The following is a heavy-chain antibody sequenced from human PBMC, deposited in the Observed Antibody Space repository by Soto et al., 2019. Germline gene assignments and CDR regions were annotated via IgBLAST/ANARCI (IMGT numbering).Heavy chain of an antibody. CDR2: IYYSGST. V-gene: IGHV4-31*03. J-gene: IGHJ6*02. Sequence: SETLSLTCTVSGGSISSVGHYWTWIRQQPGKGLEWIGYIYYSGSTDYNPSLKSRVTISVDRSKNQLSLNLSSVTAADTAIYYCARESGGYDSSTRYGLDVWGQGTTVTVSS. D-gene: IGHD6-25*01. CDR1: GGSISSVGHY. CDR3: ARESGGYDSSTRYGLDV.